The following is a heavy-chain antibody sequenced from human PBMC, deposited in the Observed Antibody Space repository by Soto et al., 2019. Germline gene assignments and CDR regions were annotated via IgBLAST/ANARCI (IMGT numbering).Heavy chain of an antibody. J-gene: IGHJ5*02. CDR1: GGSVSSDIYY. CDR2: IYHIGST. CDR3: AREDAARIERWFDA. V-gene: IGHV4-61*01. Sequence: SETLSLTCTVSGGSVSSDIYYWSWIRQPPGKGLEWIGQIYHIGSTNYNPSLESRITISIDTPKNQFSLKLTSVTAADTAVYFCAREDAARIERWFDAWGQGILVTVSS. D-gene: IGHD6-6*01.